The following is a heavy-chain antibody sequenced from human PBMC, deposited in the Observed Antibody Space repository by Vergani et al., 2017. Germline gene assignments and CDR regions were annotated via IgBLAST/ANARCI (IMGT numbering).Heavy chain of an antibody. CDR2: ISAYNGNT. D-gene: IGHD3-10*01. CDR1: GYTFTSYG. Sequence: QVQLVQSGAEVKKPGASVTVSCKASGYTFTSYGISWVRQAPGQGLEWMGWISAYNGNTNYAQKLQGRVTMTTDTSTSTAYMELRSLRSDDTAVYYCASGTDYYGSGSYYTLDYWGQGTTVTVSS. J-gene: IGHJ4*03. CDR3: ASGTDYYGSGSYYTLDY. V-gene: IGHV1-18*04.